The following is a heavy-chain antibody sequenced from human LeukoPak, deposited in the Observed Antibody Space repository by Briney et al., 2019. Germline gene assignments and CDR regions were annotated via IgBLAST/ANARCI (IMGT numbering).Heavy chain of an antibody. CDR2: ISSSSSYI. D-gene: IGHD5-18*01. Sequence: PGGSLSLSCAASGFTFSSYSMNWVRQAPGKGLEWVSSISSSSSYIYYADSVKGRFTISRDNAKNSLYLQMNSLRAEDTAVYYCARGDPAYSYGYVGAFDIWGQGTMVTVSS. CDR3: ARGDPAYSYGYVGAFDI. CDR1: GFTFSSYS. V-gene: IGHV3-21*01. J-gene: IGHJ3*02.